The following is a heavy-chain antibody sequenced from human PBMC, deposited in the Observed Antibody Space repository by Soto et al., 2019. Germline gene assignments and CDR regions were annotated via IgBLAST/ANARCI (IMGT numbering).Heavy chain of an antibody. V-gene: IGHV1-2*07. CDR3: ARREQWLENFDY. J-gene: IGHJ4*02. CDR1: GYTFTGYY. D-gene: IGHD6-19*01. Sequence: QVQLVQSGAEVKKPGASVKVSCKTSGYTFTGYYIHWIRQAPGQGLEWMGWINPNSGDTNYSHDFQGRVTMTSDTSFTTAYVELTRLRSDDTAVYYCARREQWLENFDYWGQGTLVTVSS. CDR2: INPNSGDT.